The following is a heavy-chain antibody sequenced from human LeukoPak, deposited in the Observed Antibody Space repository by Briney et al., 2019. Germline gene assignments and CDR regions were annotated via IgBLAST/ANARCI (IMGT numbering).Heavy chain of an antibody. CDR3: ARESDYDILTGYYFIDS. Sequence: PSGTLSLTCAVSGGSVTSTNWWTWVRQPPGKGLEWIGEVHLDGRTNYNPSLTGRLTLSVDLYENHISLKLTSVTAADTAVYYCARESDYDILTGYYFIDSWGQGTLVTVSS. CDR2: VHLDGRT. J-gene: IGHJ4*02. D-gene: IGHD3-9*01. V-gene: IGHV4-4*02. CDR1: GGSVTSTNW.